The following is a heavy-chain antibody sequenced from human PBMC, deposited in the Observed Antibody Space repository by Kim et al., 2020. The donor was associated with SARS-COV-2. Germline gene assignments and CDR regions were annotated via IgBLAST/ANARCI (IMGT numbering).Heavy chain of an antibody. V-gene: IGHV3-7*01. CDR2: TEK. CDR3: ARSRLFHDY. D-gene: IGHD2-15*01. J-gene: IGHJ4*02. Sequence: TEKYYVDSVEGRFTISRDNAKNALYLEMNSLRAEDTAVYYCARSRLFHDYWGQGALVTVSS.